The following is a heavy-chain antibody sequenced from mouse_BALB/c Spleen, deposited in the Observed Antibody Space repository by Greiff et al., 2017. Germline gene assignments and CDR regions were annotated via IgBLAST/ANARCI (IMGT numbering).Heavy chain of an antibody. J-gene: IGHJ3*01. V-gene: IGHV1-9*01. CDR1: GYTFSSYW. CDR3: ARCDRYPRFAY. D-gene: IGHD2-14*01. Sequence: QVQLKQSGAELMKPGASVKISCKATGYTFSSYWIEWVKQRPGHGLEWIGEILPGSGSTNYNEKFKGKATFTADTSSNTAYMQLSSLTSEDSAVYYCARCDRYPRFAYWGQGTLVTVSA. CDR2: ILPGSGST.